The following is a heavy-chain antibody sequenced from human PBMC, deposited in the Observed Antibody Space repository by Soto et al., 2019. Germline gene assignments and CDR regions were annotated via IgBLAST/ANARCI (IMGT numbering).Heavy chain of an antibody. CDR1: GGSFSGYY. CDR2: INHSGST. J-gene: IGHJ6*03. D-gene: IGHD2-2*01. V-gene: IGHV4-34*01. Sequence: PSETLSLTCAVYGGSFSGYYWSWIRQPPGKGLEWIGEINHSGSTNYNPSLKSRVTISVDTSKNQFSLKLSSVTAADTAVYYCARRLGYCSSTSCAPHNYYYYYMDVWGKGTTVTVSS. CDR3: ARRLGYCSSTSCAPHNYYYYYMDV.